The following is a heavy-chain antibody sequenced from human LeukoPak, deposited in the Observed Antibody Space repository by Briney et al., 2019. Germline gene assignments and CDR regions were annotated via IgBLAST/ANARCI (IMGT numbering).Heavy chain of an antibody. Sequence: ASVKVSCKASGYTFTGYYMHWVRQAPGQGLEWMGWISAYNGNTNYAQKLQGRVTMTTDTSTSTAYMELRSLRSDDTAVYYCARVCGSTSCYTLFDYWGQGTLVTVSS. J-gene: IGHJ4*02. CDR2: ISAYNGNT. CDR3: ARVCGSTSCYTLFDY. V-gene: IGHV1-18*04. CDR1: GYTFTGYY. D-gene: IGHD2-2*02.